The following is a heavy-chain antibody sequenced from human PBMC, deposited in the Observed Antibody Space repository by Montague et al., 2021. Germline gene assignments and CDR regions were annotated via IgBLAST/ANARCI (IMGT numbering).Heavy chain of an antibody. V-gene: IGHV4-34*01. J-gene: IGHJ4*02. CDR3: TRGEVAVTGIDY. Sequence: SETLSLTCGVSGSSLGGYYWSWIRQAPGKGLEWVGEISRAGTTKYNPSLGSRATISVDTSENHVSLRLSSVTAADTAVYYCTRGEVAVTGIDYWGQGALVTVSS. D-gene: IGHD6-19*01. CDR2: ISRAGTT. CDR1: GSSLGGYY.